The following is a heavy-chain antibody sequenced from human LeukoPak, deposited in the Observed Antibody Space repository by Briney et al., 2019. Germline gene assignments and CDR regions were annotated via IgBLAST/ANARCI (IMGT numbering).Heavy chain of an antibody. V-gene: IGHV3-23*01. CDR2: ISGSGGST. D-gene: IGHD2-21*02. CDR1: GFTFSSYA. CDR3: AKGVVVVTAMNYFDY. Sequence: GGSLRLSCAASGFTFSSYAMSWVRQAPGKGREWVSAISGSGGSTYYADSVKGRFTISRDNSKNTLYLQMNTLRAEDTAVYYCAKGVVVVTAMNYFDYWGQGTLVTVSS. J-gene: IGHJ4*02.